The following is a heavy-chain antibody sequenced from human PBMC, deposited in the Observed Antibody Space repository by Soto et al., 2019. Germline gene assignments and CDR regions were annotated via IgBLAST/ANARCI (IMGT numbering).Heavy chain of an antibody. D-gene: IGHD3-16*01. CDR1: GFTFSSHA. J-gene: IGHJ4*02. CDR2: IHGTRSII. V-gene: IGHV3-48*02. CDR3: ARDARNADYDY. Sequence: EVQLVASGGGLVQPGGSLKLSCAVTGFTFSSHAMNWVRQAPGKGLEWVAYIHGTRSIIYYADSVKSRFTISRDNAKNSLYLQMDSLRDEETALYYCARDARNADYDYWGLGSLVTVSS.